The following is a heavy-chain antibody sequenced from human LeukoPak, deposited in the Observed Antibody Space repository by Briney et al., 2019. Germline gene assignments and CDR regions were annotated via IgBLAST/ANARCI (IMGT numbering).Heavy chain of an antibody. J-gene: IGHJ3*02. D-gene: IGHD2-15*01. Sequence: ASVKVSCKASGYTFTGYYMHWVRQAPGQGLEWMGWINPNSGGTNYAQKFQGWVTMTRDTSISTAYMELSRLRSDDTAVYYCARGPWMNIVVVVAAADGPFDIWGQGTMVTVSS. V-gene: IGHV1-2*04. CDR2: INPNSGGT. CDR1: GYTFTGYY. CDR3: ARGPWMNIVVVVAAADGPFDI.